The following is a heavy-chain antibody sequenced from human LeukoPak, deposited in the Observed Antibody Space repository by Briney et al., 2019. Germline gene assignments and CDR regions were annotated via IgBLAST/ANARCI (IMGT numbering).Heavy chain of an antibody. D-gene: IGHD3-3*01. Sequence: PSETLSLTCTVSGGSISSYYWSWIRQPPGKGLEWIGYIYYSGSTNYNPSLTSRVTISVDTSKNQFSLKLSSVTAADTAVYYCAGRSGYYTPTYFDYWGQGTLVTVSS. V-gene: IGHV4-59*01. J-gene: IGHJ4*02. CDR2: IYYSGST. CDR3: AGRSGYYTPTYFDY. CDR1: GGSISSYY.